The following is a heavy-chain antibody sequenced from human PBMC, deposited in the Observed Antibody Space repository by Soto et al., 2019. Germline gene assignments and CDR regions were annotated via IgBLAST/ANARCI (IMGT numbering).Heavy chain of an antibody. J-gene: IGHJ5*02. CDR1: GASISGHS. Sequence: QVQMQESGPGVVKPSETLSLTCTVSGASISGHSWTWIRQPPGKGLELIGTVHHRGNTKYNPSLQSRATISSAASKSQFSLTLSSLTAADTAVYYCARSLDRAGSCLSFPPWGQGTLVTVS. D-gene: IGHD2-15*01. CDR3: ARSLDRAGSCLSFPP. CDR2: VHHRGNT. V-gene: IGHV4-59*11.